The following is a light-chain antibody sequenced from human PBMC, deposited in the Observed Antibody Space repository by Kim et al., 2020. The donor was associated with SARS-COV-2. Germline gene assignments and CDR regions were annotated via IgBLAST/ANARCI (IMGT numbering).Light chain of an antibody. CDR1: QDITNY. J-gene: IGKJ1*01. CDR2: TAS. CDR3: LQHHTFPWT. V-gene: IGKV1-17*03. Sequence: ASIGDRVTITCRASQDITNYLIWFQQKPGKVPKRLISTASVLQSGVPSRFSGSGFGTEFTLTISGLQPEDFATYYCLQHHTFPWTFGQGTKVDIK.